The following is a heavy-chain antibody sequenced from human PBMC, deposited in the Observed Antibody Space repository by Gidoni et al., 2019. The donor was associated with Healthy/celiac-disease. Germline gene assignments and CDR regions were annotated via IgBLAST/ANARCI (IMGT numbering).Heavy chain of an antibody. D-gene: IGHD2-2*01. CDR2: IIPIFGTA. J-gene: IGHJ3*02. Sequence: QVQLVQSGAEVKKPGSSVTVSCKASGGTFSSYAISWVRQAPGQGLEWMGGIIPIFGTANYAQKFQGRVTITADESTSTAYMELSSLRSEDTAVYYCARVSDIVVVPAAINAFDIWGQGTMVTVSS. CDR3: ARVSDIVVVPAAINAFDI. V-gene: IGHV1-69*01. CDR1: GGTFSSYA.